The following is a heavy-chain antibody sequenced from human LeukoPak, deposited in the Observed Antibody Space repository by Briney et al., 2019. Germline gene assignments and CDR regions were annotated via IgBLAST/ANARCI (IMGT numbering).Heavy chain of an antibody. CDR3: ARDRSPRHYYDTSDYHGAADY. J-gene: IGHJ4*02. CDR1: GYTFTNYG. Sequence: ASVKVSCKASGYTFTNYGFNWVRQAPGQGLEWMGWISGYNGYTIYAQKLQGRVTMTTDRSTSTAYMELMSLRSDDTAIYYCARDRSPRHYYDTSDYHGAADYWGQGTLISVSS. D-gene: IGHD3-22*01. CDR2: ISGYNGYT. V-gene: IGHV1-18*01.